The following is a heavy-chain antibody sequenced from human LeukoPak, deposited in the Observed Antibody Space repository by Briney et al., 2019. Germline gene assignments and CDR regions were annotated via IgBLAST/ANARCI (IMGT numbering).Heavy chain of an antibody. CDR1: GFTFSDYY. CDR2: ISSSGSTI. D-gene: IGHD3-10*01. Sequence: GGSLRLSCAASGFTFSDYYMSWIRQAPGKGLEWVSYISSSGSTIYYADSVKGRFTISRDNAKNSLYLQMNSLRAEDTAVYYCASSGPRWGYLYYFDYWGQGTLVTVSS. J-gene: IGHJ4*02. CDR3: ASSGPRWGYLYYFDY. V-gene: IGHV3-11*01.